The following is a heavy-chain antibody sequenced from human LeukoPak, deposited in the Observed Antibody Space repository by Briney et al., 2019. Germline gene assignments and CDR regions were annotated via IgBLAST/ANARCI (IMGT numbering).Heavy chain of an antibody. CDR2: ISSSSSYI. Sequence: KPGGSLRLSCAASGFTFSSYSMNWVRQAPGKGLEWVSSISSSSSYIYYADSVKGRFTISRDNAKNSLYLQMNSLRAEDTAVYYCARDGGGSGSYYTGYAFDIWGQGTMVTVSS. CDR1: GFTFSSYS. J-gene: IGHJ3*02. D-gene: IGHD3-10*01. V-gene: IGHV3-21*01. CDR3: ARDGGGSGSYYTGYAFDI.